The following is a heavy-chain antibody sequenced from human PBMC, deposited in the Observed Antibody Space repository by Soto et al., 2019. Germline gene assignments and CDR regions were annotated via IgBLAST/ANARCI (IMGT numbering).Heavy chain of an antibody. V-gene: IGHV5-51*01. Sequence: GESLKISCKGSGYSFTSYWIGWVRQMPGKGLEWMGIIYPGDSDTRYSPSFQGQVTISADKSISTAYLQWSSLKASDTTMYYCARQGSLNYYYYYMDVWGKGTTVTVSS. CDR1: GYSFTSYW. CDR3: ARQGSLNYYYYYMDV. CDR2: IYPGDSDT. J-gene: IGHJ6*03.